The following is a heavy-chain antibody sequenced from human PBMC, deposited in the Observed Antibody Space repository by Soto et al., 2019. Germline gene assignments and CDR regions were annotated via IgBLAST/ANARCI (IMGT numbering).Heavy chain of an antibody. CDR1: GYSFTSYW. V-gene: IGHV5-10-1*01. D-gene: IGHD6-13*01. CDR2: IDPSDSYT. J-gene: IGHJ6*02. CDR3: ARIAAAYYYYYGMDV. Sequence: LKISCKGSGYSFTSYWISWVRQMPGKGLEWMGRIDPSDSYTNYSPSFQGHVTISADKSISTAYLQWSSLKASDTAMYYCARIAAAYYYYYGMDVWGQGTTVTVSS.